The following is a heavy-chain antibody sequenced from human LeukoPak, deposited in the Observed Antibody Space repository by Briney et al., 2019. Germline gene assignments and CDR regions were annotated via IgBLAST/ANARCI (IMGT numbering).Heavy chain of an antibody. J-gene: IGHJ3*02. D-gene: IGHD3-3*01. V-gene: IGHV3-30-3*02. CDR1: GSTFSNSP. CDR2: ISCEGTNK. CDR3: AEGRRGSTIFGARPPGAFDI. Sequence: GRSLRLSCAASGSTFSNSPMHWVRQPPGKGLEWVAVISCEGTNKYYADSVKGRFTISRDNSKNTLYLQMNSLRAEDTAVYYCAEGRRGSTIFGARPPGAFDIWGQGTMVTVSS.